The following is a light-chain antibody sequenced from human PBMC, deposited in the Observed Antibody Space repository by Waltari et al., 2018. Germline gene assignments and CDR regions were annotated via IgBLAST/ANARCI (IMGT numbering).Light chain of an antibody. CDR3: QQSYSTPRT. V-gene: IGKV1-39*01. Sequence: DIQMTQSPSSLSASVGDRVTITCRASDSISVYLNWYQQRPGKAPNLLIYDASSLHSGVPSRFSGSGSGTDFTLTISSLQPEDFATYYCQQSYSTPRTFGGGTNVEI. CDR2: DAS. CDR1: DSISVY. J-gene: IGKJ4*01.